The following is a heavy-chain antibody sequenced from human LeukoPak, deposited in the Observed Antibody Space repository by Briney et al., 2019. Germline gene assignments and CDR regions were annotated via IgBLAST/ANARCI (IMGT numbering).Heavy chain of an antibody. CDR3: AGRIAVTGFDY. V-gene: IGHV4-61*02. Sequence: SETLSLTCTVSGGSISSSSSYWNWIRQPAGKGLEWIGRIYTSGSTNYNPSLESRVTISVDTSKTLFSLKLTSVTAADTAVYYCAGRIAVTGFDYWGQGTLVTVSS. CDR2: IYTSGST. J-gene: IGHJ4*02. D-gene: IGHD6-19*01. CDR1: GGSISSSSSY.